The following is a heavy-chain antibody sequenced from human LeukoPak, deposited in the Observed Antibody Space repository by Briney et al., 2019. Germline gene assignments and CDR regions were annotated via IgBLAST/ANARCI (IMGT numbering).Heavy chain of an antibody. J-gene: IGHJ4*02. CDR2: INYSGNT. D-gene: IGHD3-3*01. V-gene: IGHV4-39*02. Sequence: PSETLSLTCTVSGGYISSDDHNWGWTRQPPGKGLEWLGKINYSGNTHHNPSLKCRVTISVDTSKNQFSLKLNSVTAADTAVYYCAKDTFLAYWGQGTLVTVSS. CDR3: AKDTFLAY. CDR1: GGYISSDDHN.